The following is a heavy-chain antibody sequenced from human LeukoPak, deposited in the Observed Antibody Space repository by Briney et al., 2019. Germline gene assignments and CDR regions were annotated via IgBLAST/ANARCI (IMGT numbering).Heavy chain of an antibody. CDR1: GFTFSSYW. V-gene: IGHV3-74*01. J-gene: IGHJ3*02. D-gene: IGHD3-22*01. CDR3: AAMIVVDPREDDAFDI. Sequence: QPGGSLRLSCAASGFTFSSYWMHWVCQAPGKGLVWVSRINSDGSSTSYADSVKGRFTISRDNAKNTLYLQMNSLRAEDTAVYYCAAMIVVDPREDDAFDIWGQGTMVTVSS. CDR2: INSDGSST.